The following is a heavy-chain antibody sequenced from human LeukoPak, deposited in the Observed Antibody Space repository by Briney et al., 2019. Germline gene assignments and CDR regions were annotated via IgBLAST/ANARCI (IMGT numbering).Heavy chain of an antibody. CDR1: GGSITNYY. CDR2: IHYTGLT. V-gene: IGHV4-59*01. J-gene: IGHJ4*02. CDR3: ARVVPDGYSDY. Sequence: SETLSLTCTVSGGSITNYYWSWIRQPPGKGLDWIGYIHYTGLTNYNPSLTSRLTISVDTSKNQFSLKLSSVTAADAAAYFCARVVPDGYSDYWGQGTLVTVSS. D-gene: IGHD2-2*01.